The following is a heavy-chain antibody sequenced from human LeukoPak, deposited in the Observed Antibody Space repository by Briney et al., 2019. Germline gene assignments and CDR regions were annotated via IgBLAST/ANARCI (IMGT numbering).Heavy chain of an antibody. CDR1: GCSISSYS. Sequence: PSESLSLTCNASGCSISSYSWSWIRQPPGKGLEWIGYIYYSGSNTYNPSLKSRVTMSGDTSKNQFSLKLSSVAAADTAVYYCARGYCSGGSCPLDYWGQGTLVTVSS. D-gene: IGHD2-15*01. V-gene: IGHV4-59*03. CDR2: IYYSGSN. CDR3: ARGYCSGGSCPLDY. J-gene: IGHJ4*02.